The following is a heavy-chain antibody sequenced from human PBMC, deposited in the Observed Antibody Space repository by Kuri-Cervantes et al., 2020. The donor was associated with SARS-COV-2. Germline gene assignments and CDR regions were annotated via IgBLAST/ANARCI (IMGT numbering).Heavy chain of an antibody. CDR3: ASNSNYWYYGMDV. V-gene: IGHV1-2*02. CDR1: GYTFTGYY. CDR2: INPNSGGT. D-gene: IGHD4-11*01. Sequence: ASVKVSCKASGYTFTGYYMHWVRQAPGQGLEGMGWINPNSGGTNYAQKFQGRVTMTRDTSISTAYMELSRLRSDDTAVYYCASNSNYWYYGMDVWGQGTRVTVSS. J-gene: IGHJ6*02.